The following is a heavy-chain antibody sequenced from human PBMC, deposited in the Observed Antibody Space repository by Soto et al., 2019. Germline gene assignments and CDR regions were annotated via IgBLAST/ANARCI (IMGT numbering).Heavy chain of an antibody. J-gene: IGHJ4*02. CDR2: ISWNSGSI. Sequence: LSCAASGFTFDDYAMHWVRQAPGKGLEWVSGISWNSGSIGYADSVKGRFTISRDNAKNSLYLQMNSLRAEDTALYYCAKDSGSGWYPLFDYWGQGTLVTVSS. V-gene: IGHV3-9*01. D-gene: IGHD6-19*01. CDR1: GFTFDDYA. CDR3: AKDSGSGWYPLFDY.